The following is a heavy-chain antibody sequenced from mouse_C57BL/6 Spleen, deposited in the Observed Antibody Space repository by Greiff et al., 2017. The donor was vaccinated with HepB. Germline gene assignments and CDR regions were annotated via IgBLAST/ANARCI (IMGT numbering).Heavy chain of an antibody. V-gene: IGHV1-26*01. CDR2: INPNNGGT. CDR3: AREDWASNY. J-gene: IGHJ2*01. Sequence: EVQLQQSGPELVKPGASVKISCKASGYTFTDYYMNWVKQSHGKSLEWIGDINPNNGGTSYNQKFKGKATLTVDKSSSTAYMELRSLTSEDSAVYYCAREDWASNYWGQGTTLTVSS. D-gene: IGHD4-1*01. CDR1: GYTFTDYY.